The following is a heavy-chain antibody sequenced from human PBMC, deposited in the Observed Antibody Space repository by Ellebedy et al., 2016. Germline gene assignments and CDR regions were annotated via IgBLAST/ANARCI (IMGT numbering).Heavy chain of an antibody. CDR3: AKDRWGSVRGIPGAYFDH. J-gene: IGHJ4*02. V-gene: IGHV3-30*18. Sequence: GGSLRLXXAASGFTFSNYGLHWVCQAPGKGLEWVAVMSYDGSTDYYADSVKGRFTISRDNSKNTVFLEMNSLRPEDTAVYFCAKDRWGSVRGIPGAYFDHWGQGTLVTVSS. D-gene: IGHD3-10*01. CDR2: MSYDGSTD. CDR1: GFTFSNYG.